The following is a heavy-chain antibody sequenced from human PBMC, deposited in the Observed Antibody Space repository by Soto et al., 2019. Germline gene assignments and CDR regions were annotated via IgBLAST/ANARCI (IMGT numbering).Heavy chain of an antibody. CDR2: MQPSSGRT. D-gene: IGHD1-26*01. J-gene: IGHJ4*02. CDR1: GYSFTSLD. V-gene: IGHV1-8*01. CDR3: ARGVTAGVDY. Sequence: GSVKFSCEASGYSFTSLDINWVRQTTGQGLEWMGWMQPSSGRTGYAQKFQGRVTMTRDTSINTAYMELSSLTSDDTAFYYCARGVTAGVDYWGQGTLVTVSS.